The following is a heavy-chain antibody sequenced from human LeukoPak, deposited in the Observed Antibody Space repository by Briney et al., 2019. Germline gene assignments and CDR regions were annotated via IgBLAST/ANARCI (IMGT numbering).Heavy chain of an antibody. CDR3: ARDSHDYYYMDV. CDR1: GLTLSSYW. V-gene: IGHV3-7*03. J-gene: IGHJ6*03. Sequence: GGSLRRSCAASGLTLSSYWRSWVRQAPGKGLEWVANIKQDGSEKYYVDSVKGRFTISRDNAKNSLYLQMNSLTAEDTAVDYCARDSHDYYYMDVGGKGTTVTVSS. CDR2: IKQDGSEK.